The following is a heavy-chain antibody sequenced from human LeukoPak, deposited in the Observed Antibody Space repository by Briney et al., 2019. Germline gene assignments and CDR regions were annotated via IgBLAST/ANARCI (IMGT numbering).Heavy chain of an antibody. CDR3: ARDASAYYSRWFDY. V-gene: IGHV1-18*01. D-gene: IGHD3-22*01. Sequence: ASVKVSCKASGYTFNSYGISWVRQAPGKGLEWMGWISADNGNTNYAQKLQSRVTMTTDTSTSTAYMELRSLRSDDTAVYYCARDASAYYSRWFDYWGQGTLVTVSS. CDR2: ISADNGNT. J-gene: IGHJ4*02. CDR1: GYTFNSYG.